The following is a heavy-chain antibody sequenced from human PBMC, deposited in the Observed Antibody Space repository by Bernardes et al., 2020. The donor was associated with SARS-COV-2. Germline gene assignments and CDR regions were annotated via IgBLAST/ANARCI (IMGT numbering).Heavy chain of an antibody. CDR1: GVSISNNEYY. V-gene: IGHV4-30-4*01. CDR3: ASEVGYCSSPSCMRHVFEI. CDR2: IYQTGST. Sequence: SETLSLTCNVSGVSISNNEYYWSWVRHPPGKGLEWIGYIYQTGSTNYNPSLKSRVTISFDTSKNQFSLKLGSVTAADTATYYCASEVGYCSSPSCMRHVFEIWGQGTMVTVSS. D-gene: IGHD2-2*01. J-gene: IGHJ3*02.